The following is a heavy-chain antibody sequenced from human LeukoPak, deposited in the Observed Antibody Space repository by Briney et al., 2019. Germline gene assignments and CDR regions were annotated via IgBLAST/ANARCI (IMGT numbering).Heavy chain of an antibody. V-gene: IGHV4-61*02. D-gene: IGHD1-1*01. Sequence: SETLSLTCTVSGGSISSGSYYWSWIRQPAGKGLEWIGRIYTSGSTNYNPSLKSRVTISVDTSKNQFSLKLSSVTAADTAVYYCARALLQLERLSRGRAFDYWGQGTLVTVSS. J-gene: IGHJ4*02. CDR1: GGSISSGSYY. CDR3: ARALLQLERLSRGRAFDY. CDR2: IYTSGST.